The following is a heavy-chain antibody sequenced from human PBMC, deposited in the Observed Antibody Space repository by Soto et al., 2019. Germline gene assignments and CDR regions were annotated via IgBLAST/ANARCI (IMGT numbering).Heavy chain of an antibody. CDR1: GGSISSGDYY. CDR2: IYYSGST. D-gene: IGHD4-4*01. J-gene: IGHJ4*02. Sequence: QVQLQESGPGLVKPSQTLSLTCTVSGGSISSGDYYWSWIRQPPGKGLEWIGYIYYSGSTYYNPSLKSRVTISVDTSKNQFYLKLSSVTAAETAVYYCARDLSTVTTMDYFDYWGQGTLVTVSS. V-gene: IGHV4-30-4*01. CDR3: ARDLSTVTTMDYFDY.